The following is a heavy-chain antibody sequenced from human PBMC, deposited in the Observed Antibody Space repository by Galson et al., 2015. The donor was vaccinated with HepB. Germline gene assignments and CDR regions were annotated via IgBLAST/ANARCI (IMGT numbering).Heavy chain of an antibody. D-gene: IGHD3-22*01. CDR3: AKAYYYDSSGPAGQGMDV. CDR2: ISWNSGSI. CDR1: GFTFDDYA. Sequence: SLRLSCAASGFTFDDYAMHWVRQAPGKGLEWVSGISWNSGSIGYADSVKGRFTISRDNAKNSLYLQMNSLRAEDTALYYCAKAYYYDSSGPAGQGMDVWGQGTTVTVSS. V-gene: IGHV3-9*01. J-gene: IGHJ6*02.